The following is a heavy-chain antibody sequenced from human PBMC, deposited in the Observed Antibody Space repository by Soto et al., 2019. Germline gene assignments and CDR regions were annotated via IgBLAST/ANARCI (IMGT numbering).Heavy chain of an antibody. CDR1: GGTVSSYA. D-gene: IGHD3-10*01. J-gene: IGHJ4*02. V-gene: IGHV1-69*01. Sequence: QVHLVQSGAEVKKAGSSVKVSCKASGGTVSSYAITWVRQAPGKGLEWMGGFIPIFVSAHYAQKVQGRVTITADESTSTAYMELSGLRSEDTAIYYCARDLSSDSTGFRGYDLWGQGTLVTVSS. CDR3: ARDLSSDSTGFRGYDL. CDR2: FIPIFVSA.